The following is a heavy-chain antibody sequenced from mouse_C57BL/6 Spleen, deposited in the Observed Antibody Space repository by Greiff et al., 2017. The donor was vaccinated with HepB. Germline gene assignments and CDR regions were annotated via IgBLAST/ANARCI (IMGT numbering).Heavy chain of an antibody. Sequence: EVKLVESGEGLVKPGGSLKLSCAASGFTFSSYAMSWVRQTPEKRLEWVAYISSGGDYIYYADTVKGRFTISRDNARNTLYLQMSSLKSEDTAMYYCTRDEDYYGSDYAMDYWGQGTSVTVSS. CDR3: TRDEDYYGSDYAMDY. V-gene: IGHV5-9-1*02. CDR2: ISSGGDYI. CDR1: GFTFSSYA. D-gene: IGHD1-1*01. J-gene: IGHJ4*01.